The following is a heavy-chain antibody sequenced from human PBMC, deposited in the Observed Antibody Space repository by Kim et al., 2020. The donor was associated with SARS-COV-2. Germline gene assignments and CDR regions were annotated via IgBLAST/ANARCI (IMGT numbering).Heavy chain of an antibody. CDR3: ARGRGWGGPPGRDYYNGM. Sequence: SETLSLTCAVYGGSFSGYYWSWIRQPPGKGLEWIGEINHSGSTNYNPSLKSRVTISVDTSKNQFSLKLSSVTAEDTAGYYCARGRGWGGPPGRDYYNGM. V-gene: IGHV4-34*01. CDR1: GGSFSGYY. J-gene: IGHJ6*01. CDR2: INHSGST. D-gene: IGHD7-27*01.